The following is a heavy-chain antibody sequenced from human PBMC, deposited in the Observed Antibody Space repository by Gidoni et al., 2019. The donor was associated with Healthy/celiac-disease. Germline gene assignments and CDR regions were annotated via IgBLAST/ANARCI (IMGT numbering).Heavy chain of an antibody. J-gene: IGHJ4*02. CDR2: IRGSGGST. V-gene: IGHV3-23*01. CDR3: AKDIGPWWLRFTELAFDY. Sequence: EVQLLESGGALVQPGGSLRLSCAASGFPFSSYAMSRVRQAPGKGLEGVSAIRGSGGSTSYAASVKGRVTISRDNSKNTLYRQMNSLRAEDTAVYYCAKDIGPWWLRFTELAFDYWGQGTLVTVSS. CDR1: GFPFSSYA. D-gene: IGHD5-12*01.